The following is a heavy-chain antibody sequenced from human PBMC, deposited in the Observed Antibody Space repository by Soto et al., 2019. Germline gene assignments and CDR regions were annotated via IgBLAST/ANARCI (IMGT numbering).Heavy chain of an antibody. V-gene: IGHV3-30*01. Sequence: QVQLVESGGGVVQPGRSLRLSCAASGFTFRTYAIDWVRQAPGKGLEWVAGISYDGTNKYYADSVKGRFTISIDNSKNTLSMQMNILRAEDTAVYYCARGDSNSWSDYWGQGTLDTVSS. D-gene: IGHD6-13*01. CDR3: ARGDSNSWSDY. CDR2: ISYDGTNK. J-gene: IGHJ4*02. CDR1: GFTFRTYA.